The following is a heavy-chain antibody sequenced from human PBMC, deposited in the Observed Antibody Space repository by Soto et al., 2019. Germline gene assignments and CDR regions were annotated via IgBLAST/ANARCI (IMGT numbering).Heavy chain of an antibody. CDR1: GGSISSGGYS. V-gene: IGHV4-30-2*01. CDR3: ARGLEYSSSRWFDP. D-gene: IGHD6-6*01. J-gene: IGHJ5*02. CDR2: IYHSGST. Sequence: QLLESGSGLVKPSQTLSLTCAVSGGSISSGGYSWSWIRQPPGKGLEWIGYIYHSGSTYYNPSLKSRVTISVDRSKNQFSLKLSSVTAADTAVYYCARGLEYSSSRWFDPWGQGTLVTVSS.